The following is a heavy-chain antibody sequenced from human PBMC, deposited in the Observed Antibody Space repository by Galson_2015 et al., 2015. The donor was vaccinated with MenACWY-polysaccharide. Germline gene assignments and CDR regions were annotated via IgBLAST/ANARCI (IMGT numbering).Heavy chain of an antibody. Sequence: SLRLSCAASGFTFSNYAMSWVHQAPGKGLEWVSTIGGSGSNTHYADSVKGRFTISRDNSKNTLSLQMNSLRAEDTAVYHCARVRYSTGKYQFDYWGQGTLVAVSS. J-gene: IGHJ4*02. D-gene: IGHD2-2*01. CDR2: IGGSGSNT. V-gene: IGHV3-23*01. CDR3: ARVRYSTGKYQFDY. CDR1: GFTFSNYA.